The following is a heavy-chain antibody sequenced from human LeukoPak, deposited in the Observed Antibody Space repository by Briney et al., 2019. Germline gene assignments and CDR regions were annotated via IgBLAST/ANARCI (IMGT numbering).Heavy chain of an antibody. CDR1: GFTFSSYA. Sequence: PGGSLRLSCAASGFTFSSYAMRWVRQAPGKGLEWVAVISYDGSNKYYADSVRGRFTISRDNSKNTLYLQMNSLRAEDTAVYYCAREFGEDYDSSGYDDAFDIWGQGTMVTVSS. V-gene: IGHV3-30-3*01. CDR3: AREFGEDYDSSGYDDAFDI. D-gene: IGHD3-22*01. CDR2: ISYDGSNK. J-gene: IGHJ3*02.